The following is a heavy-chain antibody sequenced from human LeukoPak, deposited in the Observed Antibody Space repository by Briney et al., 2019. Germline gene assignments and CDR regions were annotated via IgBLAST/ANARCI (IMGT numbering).Heavy chain of an antibody. V-gene: IGHV3-21*01. CDR1: GFTFSSYS. CDR2: ISSSSSYI. CDR3: ARPDEQQLVRDAFDI. D-gene: IGHD6-13*01. Sequence: PGGSLRLSCAASGFTFSSYSMNWVRQAPGKGLEWVSSISSSSSYIYYADSVKGRFTISRDNAKNSLYLQMKSLRAEDTAVYYCARPDEQQLVRDAFDIWGQGTVVTVSS. J-gene: IGHJ3*02.